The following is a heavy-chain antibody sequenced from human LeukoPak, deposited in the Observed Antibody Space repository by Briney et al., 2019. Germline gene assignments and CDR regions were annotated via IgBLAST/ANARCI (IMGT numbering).Heavy chain of an antibody. CDR2: KSNTGST. D-gene: IGHD1-26*01. Sequence: SETLSLTCTVSGGSISGYYWSWIRQPPGKGLEWIGYKSNTGSTNYNPSLKSRVTISADTSKNQFSLNLTSVTAADTAVYYCASSGNYEGNFDCWGQGTLVTVSS. V-gene: IGHV4-59*01. CDR3: ASSGNYEGNFDC. CDR1: GGSISGYY. J-gene: IGHJ4*02.